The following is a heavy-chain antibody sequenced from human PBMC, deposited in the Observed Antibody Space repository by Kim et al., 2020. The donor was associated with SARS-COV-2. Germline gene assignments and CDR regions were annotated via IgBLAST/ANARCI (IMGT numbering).Heavy chain of an antibody. Sequence: SETLSLTCAVYGGSLSGYYWSWIRQSPGKGLEWIGEIYHSGTTNYNSSLKSRVTISVDTSKNQFSLKLSSVTAADTAVYYCARSLYHAPSNSWVRFDPWG. D-gene: IGHD6-13*01. CDR2: IYHSGTT. CDR1: GGSLSGYY. CDR3: ARSLYHAPSNSWVRFDP. J-gene: IGHJ5*02. V-gene: IGHV4-34*01.